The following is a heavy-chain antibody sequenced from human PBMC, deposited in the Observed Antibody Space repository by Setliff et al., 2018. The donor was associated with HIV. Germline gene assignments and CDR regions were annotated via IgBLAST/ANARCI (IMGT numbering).Heavy chain of an antibody. CDR3: ARGLVVPASTSYYMDV. Sequence: SETLSLTCTVSGGSISSGGYYWSWIRQPPGKGLEWIGEINHSGSTNYNPSLKSRVTISVDTSKNQFSLKLSSVTAADTAVYYCARGLVVPASTSYYMDVWGKGTTVTVS. J-gene: IGHJ6*03. V-gene: IGHV4-39*07. CDR2: INHSGST. CDR1: GGSISSGGYY. D-gene: IGHD2-2*01.